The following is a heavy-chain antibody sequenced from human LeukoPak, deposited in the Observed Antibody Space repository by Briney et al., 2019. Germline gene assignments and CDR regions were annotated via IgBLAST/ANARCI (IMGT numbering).Heavy chain of an antibody. Sequence: GGSLRLSCAASGFTFSSYAMSWVRQAPGKGLEWVSAISGSGGSTYYADSVKGRFTISRDNSKNTQYLQMNSLRAEDTAVYYCAKQQNGWLVLSYEYFQHWGQGTLVTVSS. CDR1: GFTFSSYA. J-gene: IGHJ1*01. CDR2: ISGSGGST. V-gene: IGHV3-23*01. D-gene: IGHD6-19*01. CDR3: AKQQNGWLVLSYEYFQH.